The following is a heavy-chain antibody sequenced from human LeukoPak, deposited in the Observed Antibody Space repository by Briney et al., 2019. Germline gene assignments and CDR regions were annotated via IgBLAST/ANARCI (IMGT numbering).Heavy chain of an antibody. D-gene: IGHD3-22*01. CDR2: IINDGSYT. J-gene: IGHJ6*02. CDR1: GFTFSPVW. V-gene: IGHV3-74*01. Sequence: GGSLRLSCAASGFTFSPVWMHWVRQAPGKGLMWVSHIINDGSYTTYADSVKGRFTISRDNAKNTVYLQMNSLRAEDTAVYYCARERYDDSSDHYYYYGMDVWGQGTTVTVSS. CDR3: ARERYDDSSDHYYYYGMDV.